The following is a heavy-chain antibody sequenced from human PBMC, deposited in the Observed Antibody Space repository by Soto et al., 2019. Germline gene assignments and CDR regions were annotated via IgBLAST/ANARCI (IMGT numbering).Heavy chain of an antibody. D-gene: IGHD2-2*01. CDR3: AKAGTIPPYYYYFYMDV. Sequence: GASVKVSCKASGYTFTGYYSHWVRQAPGQGLEWMGWINPNNGGTNYAQKFQGWVTMTRDTSISTAYMELSRLRSDDTAVYYCAKAGTIPPYYYYFYMDVWGKGTKVTVSS. CDR1: GYTFTGYY. V-gene: IGHV1-2*04. J-gene: IGHJ6*03. CDR2: INPNNGGT.